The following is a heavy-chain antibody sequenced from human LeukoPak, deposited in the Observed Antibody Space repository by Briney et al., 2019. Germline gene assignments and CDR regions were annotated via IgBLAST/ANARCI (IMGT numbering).Heavy chain of an antibody. CDR1: GFTFSDYY. J-gene: IGHJ4*02. CDR2: ISSSGSTI. D-gene: IGHD2-15*01. CDR3: ARDCSGGNCYRDPTFDY. Sequence: AGGSLRLSCAASGFTFSDYYMSWIRQAPGKGLEWVSYISSSGSTIYYADSVKGRFAISRDNAKNSLYLQMNTLRAEDTAVYYCARDCSGGNCYRDPTFDYWGQGTLVTVSS. V-gene: IGHV3-11*04.